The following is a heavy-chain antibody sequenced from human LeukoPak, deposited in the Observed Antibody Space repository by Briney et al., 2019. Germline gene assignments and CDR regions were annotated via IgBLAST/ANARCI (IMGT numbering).Heavy chain of an antibody. CDR1: GFTFSSNA. Sequence: GGSLRLSCAASGFTFSSNAMSWVRQAPGKGLEWVSTISETGDRYDADSVKGRFTISRDNSKNRVDLQMNSLRAEDTAVYYCAKGGYSANWRNYFDYWGQGTLVTVSS. CDR2: ISETGDR. D-gene: IGHD6-13*01. CDR3: AKGGYSANWRNYFDY. J-gene: IGHJ4*02. V-gene: IGHV3-23*01.